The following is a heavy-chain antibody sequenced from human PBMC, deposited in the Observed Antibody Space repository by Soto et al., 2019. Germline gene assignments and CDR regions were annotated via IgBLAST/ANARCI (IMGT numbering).Heavy chain of an antibody. CDR1: GLIFSNYA. J-gene: IGHJ4*02. V-gene: IGHV3-23*01. CDR2: ISGNGGET. CDR3: AKSHAQNYDFWSGYYFNYFDY. Sequence: GGSLRLSCAASGLIFSNYAMTWVRQAPGKGLEWVSTISGNGGETFYADSVEGRFTISRDNSENTVYLQMNRLRAEDTAVYYCAKSHAQNYDFWSGYYFNYFDYWGQGTLVTVSS. D-gene: IGHD3-3*01.